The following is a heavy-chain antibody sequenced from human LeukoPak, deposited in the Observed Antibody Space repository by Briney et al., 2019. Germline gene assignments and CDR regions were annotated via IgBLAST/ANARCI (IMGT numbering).Heavy chain of an antibody. V-gene: IGHV4-59*05. CDR2: IYFSGST. CDR3: ARLHYYDSSGNYYGAKCFDS. J-gene: IGHJ5*01. Sequence: SETLSLTCTVSGGSISSYYWSWIRQPPGKGLEWIGSIYFSGSTYYNPSLKSRVTISVDTSKNQFSLQLSSVTAADTAVFFCARLHYYDSSGNYYGAKCFDSWGQGTLVTVSS. D-gene: IGHD3-22*01. CDR1: GGSISSYY.